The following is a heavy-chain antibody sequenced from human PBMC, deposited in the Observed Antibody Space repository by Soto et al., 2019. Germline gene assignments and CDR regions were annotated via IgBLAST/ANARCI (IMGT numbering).Heavy chain of an antibody. CDR1: GFTFSSYG. D-gene: IGHD2-15*01. CDR3: ARSDYCSGGSCVFDY. CDR2: ISYDGSNK. V-gene: IGHV3-30*03. Sequence: GGSLRLSCAASGFTFSSYGMHWVRQAPGKGLEWVAVISYDGSNKYYADSVKGRFTISRDNSKNTLYLQMNSLRAEDTAVYYCARSDYCSGGSCVFDYWGQGTLVTVS. J-gene: IGHJ4*02.